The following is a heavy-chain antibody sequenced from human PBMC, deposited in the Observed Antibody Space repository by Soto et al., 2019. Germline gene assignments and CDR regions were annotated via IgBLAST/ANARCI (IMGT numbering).Heavy chain of an antibody. CDR3: AGRGESRGYSFLGMDV. CDR1: GGTFSSYA. Sequence: QVQLVQSGAEVKKPGSSVKVSCKASGGTFSSYAISWVRQAPGQGLEWMGGIIPIFGTANYAQKFQGRVTITADKTTSTAYMELKSLRSEDTAVYYCAGRGESRGYSFLGMDVWGQGTTVTVSS. D-gene: IGHD5-12*01. V-gene: IGHV1-69*06. CDR2: IIPIFGTA. J-gene: IGHJ6*02.